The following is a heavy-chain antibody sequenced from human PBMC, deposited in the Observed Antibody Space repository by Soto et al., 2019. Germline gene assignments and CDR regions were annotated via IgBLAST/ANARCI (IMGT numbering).Heavy chain of an antibody. V-gene: IGHV4-34*01. CDR3: ARGRDDYFHYYYYMDV. Sequence: QVQLQQWGAGLLKPSETLSLTCAVYGGSFSGYYWSWIRQPPGKGLEWIGEINHSGSTNYNPSPKSRVTMSVDTSENQFSLRLSSVTAADTAVYYCARGRDDYFHYYYYMDVWGKGTTVTVSS. CDR2: INHSGST. CDR1: GGSFSGYY. D-gene: IGHD3-16*01. J-gene: IGHJ6*03.